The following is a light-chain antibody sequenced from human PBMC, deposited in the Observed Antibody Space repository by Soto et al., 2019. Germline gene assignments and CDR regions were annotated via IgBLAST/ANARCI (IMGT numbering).Light chain of an antibody. V-gene: IGLV2-14*01. CDR2: EVT. CDR1: SGDIGSYNR. Sequence: QSVLTQPASVSGSPGQSITISCTGTSGDIGSYNRVSWYQQHPGKAPKLIIYEVTDRPSGVSNRFSGSKSGNTASLTISGLKAENGVEYSGSSYTHNNPGAFVFGTGTKFT. CDR3: SSYTHNNPGAFV. J-gene: IGLJ1*01.